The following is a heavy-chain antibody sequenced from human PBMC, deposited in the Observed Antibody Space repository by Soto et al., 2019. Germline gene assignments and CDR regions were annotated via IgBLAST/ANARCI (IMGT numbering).Heavy chain of an antibody. J-gene: IGHJ6*02. V-gene: IGHV1-45*02. CDR1: CYNFNYRY. D-gene: IGHD3-3*01. Sequence: IQLAQSGAEVRKTGSSVEISCKASCYNFNYRYLHWVRQAPGQALEWMGCITPFNGNTKYAQKFRDRVTFTRDGSRRTAYMELSGLISADTGIYYLVCLFESYGLDVWCQGTKVSVSS. CDR2: ITPFNGNT. CDR3: VCLFESYGLDV.